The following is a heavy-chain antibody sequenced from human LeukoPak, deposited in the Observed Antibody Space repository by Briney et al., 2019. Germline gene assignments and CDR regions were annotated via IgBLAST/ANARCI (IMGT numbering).Heavy chain of an antibody. V-gene: IGHV4-31*03. CDR3: ARGLYGSAFDI. CDR2: IYCSGST. J-gene: IGHJ3*02. D-gene: IGHD2-8*01. CDR1: GGSISSGGYY. Sequence: PSETLSLTCTVSGGSISSGGYYWSWIRQHPGKGLEWIGYIYCSGSTYYNPSLKSRVTISVDTSKNQFSLKLSSVTAADTAVYYCARGLYGSAFDIWGQGTMVTVSS.